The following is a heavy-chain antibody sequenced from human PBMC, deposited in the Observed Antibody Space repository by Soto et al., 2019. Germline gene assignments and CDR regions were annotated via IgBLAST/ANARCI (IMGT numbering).Heavy chain of an antibody. D-gene: IGHD2-15*01. CDR1: GDSVYSNSAA. CDR2: TYYRSKWYN. J-gene: IGHJ4*02. Sequence: SQTLSLTCAISGDSVYSNSAACGWIRQSPSRGLEWLGRTYYRSKWYNDYAVSVKSRIIINPDTSKNQFSLQLNSVTPEDTAVYYCASENVVVVASDYWGQGTLVTVSS. V-gene: IGHV6-1*01. CDR3: ASENVVVVASDY.